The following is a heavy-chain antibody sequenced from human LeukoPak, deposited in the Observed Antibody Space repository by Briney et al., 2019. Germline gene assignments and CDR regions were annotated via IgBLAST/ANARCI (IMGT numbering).Heavy chain of an antibody. Sequence: GGSLRLSCAASGFTFSSYGMHWVRQAPGKGLEWVAVISYDGSNKYYADSVKGRFTIPRDNSKNTLYLQMNSLRAEDTAVYYCAKFPTLENYFDYWGQGTLVTVSS. J-gene: IGHJ4*02. V-gene: IGHV3-30*18. D-gene: IGHD1-1*01. CDR2: ISYDGSNK. CDR1: GFTFSSYG. CDR3: AKFPTLENYFDY.